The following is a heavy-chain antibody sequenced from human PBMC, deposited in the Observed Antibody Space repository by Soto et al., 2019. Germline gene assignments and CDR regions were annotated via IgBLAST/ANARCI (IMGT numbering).Heavy chain of an antibody. D-gene: IGHD4-17*01. Sequence: QIQLVQSEGEVKKPGASVKVSCKASGYAFSSYGYSWVRQAPGQRLEWMGRISAYNGHTNVPQKFQDRDTMTTDTSTGTANLELRRVISDDTAVYYCARNRAIARSRRCTPHMAGWGQGTTVSVSS. J-gene: IGHJ6*01. V-gene: IGHV1-18*04. CDR2: ISAYNGHT. CDR3: ARNRAIARSRRCTPHMAG. CDR1: GYAFSSYG.